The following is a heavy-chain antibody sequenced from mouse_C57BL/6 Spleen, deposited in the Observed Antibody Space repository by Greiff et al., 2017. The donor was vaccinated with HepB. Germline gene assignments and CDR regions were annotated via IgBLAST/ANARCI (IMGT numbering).Heavy chain of an antibody. D-gene: IGHD1-1*01. CDR3: ARSYGSSRYWYFDV. Sequence: DVKLVESGGGLVQPGGSLSLSCAASGFTFTDYYMSWVRQPPGKALEWLGFIRNKANGYTTEYSASVKGRFTISRDNSQSILYLQMNALRAEDSATYYCARSYGSSRYWYFDVWGTGTTVTVSS. J-gene: IGHJ1*03. CDR1: GFTFTDYY. CDR2: IRNKANGYTT. V-gene: IGHV7-3*01.